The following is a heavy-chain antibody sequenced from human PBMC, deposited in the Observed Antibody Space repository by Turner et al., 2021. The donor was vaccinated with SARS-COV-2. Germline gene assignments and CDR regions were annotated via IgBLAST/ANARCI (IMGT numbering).Heavy chain of an antibody. Sequence: EVQLVESGGGLVQPGGALSLSGAASGFTVSSNYMSWVRQAPGKGLEWVSVIYSGGSTYYADSVKGRFTISRDNSKNTLYLQMNSLRVEDTAVYSCAREAAAGNFHGWFDPWGQGTLVTVSS. V-gene: IGHV3-66*01. J-gene: IGHJ5*02. CDR2: IYSGGST. CDR1: GFTVSSNY. CDR3: AREAAAGNFHGWFDP. D-gene: IGHD6-13*01.